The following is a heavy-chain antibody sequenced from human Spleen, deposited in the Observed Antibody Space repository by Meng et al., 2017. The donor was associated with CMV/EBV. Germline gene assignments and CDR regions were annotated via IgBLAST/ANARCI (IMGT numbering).Heavy chain of an antibody. Sequence: GESLKISCRGSGYNFNDYWIGWVRQMPGKGLEWMGIIYPDDSDSRYSPSFQGQVTISADKSISTAYLQWSSLQASDTAMYYCASFGTVHLQGHTYYLDYWGQGTLVTVSS. V-gene: IGHV5-51*01. CDR1: GYNFNDYW. CDR3: ASFGTVHLQGHTYYLDY. D-gene: IGHD3-16*01. J-gene: IGHJ4*02. CDR2: IYPDDSDS.